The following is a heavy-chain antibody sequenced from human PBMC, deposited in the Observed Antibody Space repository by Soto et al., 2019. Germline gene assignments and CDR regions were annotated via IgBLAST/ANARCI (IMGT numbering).Heavy chain of an antibody. Sequence: GGSLRLSCAASGFIFSSYAIHWVRQTPGKGLEWVSFISYDGGSKYYTDSVKGRLTISRDNSKNTVYLQMSSLRDEDTAVYYCARDRGFDAFDIWGQGTMVTVSS. CDR2: ISYDGGSK. CDR1: GFIFSSYA. D-gene: IGHD6-25*01. J-gene: IGHJ3*02. V-gene: IGHV3-30*04. CDR3: ARDRGFDAFDI.